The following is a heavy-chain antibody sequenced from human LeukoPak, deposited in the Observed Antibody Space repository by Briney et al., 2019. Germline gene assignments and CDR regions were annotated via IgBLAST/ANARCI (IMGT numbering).Heavy chain of an antibody. CDR3: ARDEGTTVTNWFDP. J-gene: IGHJ5*02. CDR2: INPNSGGT. D-gene: IGHD4-17*01. V-gene: IGHV1-2*02. Sequence: EASVKVSCKASGYTFTGYYMHWVRQAPGQGLEWMGWINPNSGGTNYAQKFQGRVTMTRDTSISTAYMELSRLRSDDTAVYYCARDEGTTVTNWFDPWGQGTLVTVSS. CDR1: GYTFTGYY.